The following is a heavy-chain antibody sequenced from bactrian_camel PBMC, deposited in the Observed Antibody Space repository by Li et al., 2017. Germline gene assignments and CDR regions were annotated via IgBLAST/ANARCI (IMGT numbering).Heavy chain of an antibody. CDR1: GYRYDKYC. J-gene: IGHJ6*01. Sequence: HVQLVESGGGSVQAGGSLRLTCSASGYRYDKYCMAWFRQYPGREREGVAAIDSVGSTRYAEAVKGRFTISKDKRRHTLVLQMNSLKPDDTAMYYCAAGGHCQVWVFNTWGQGTQ. V-gene: IGHV3S55*01. D-gene: IGHD3*01. CDR2: IDSVGST. CDR3: AAGGHCQVWVFNT.